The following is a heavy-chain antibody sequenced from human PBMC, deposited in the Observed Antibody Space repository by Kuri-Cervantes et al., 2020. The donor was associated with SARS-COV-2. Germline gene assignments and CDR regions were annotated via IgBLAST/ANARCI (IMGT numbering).Heavy chain of an antibody. CDR1: GFTFSSYA. D-gene: IGHD3-16*02. Sequence: GGSLRLSCAASGFTFSSYAMSWVRQAPGKGLEWVSAISGSGGSTYYADSVKGRFTISRDNSKNTLYLQMNSLRAEDTAVYYCARVRLGELSLLFDYWGQGTLVTVSS. CDR2: ISGSGGST. V-gene: IGHV3-23*01. J-gene: IGHJ4*02. CDR3: ARVRLGELSLLFDY.